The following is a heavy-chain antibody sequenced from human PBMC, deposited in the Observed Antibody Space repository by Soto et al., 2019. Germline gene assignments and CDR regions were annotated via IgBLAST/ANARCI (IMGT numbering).Heavy chain of an antibody. CDR1: GFTFTSSA. J-gene: IGHJ6*02. D-gene: IGHD3-9*01. CDR3: AAAGMVDIHYSSGMDV. V-gene: IGHV1-58*01. CDR2: IVVGSGNT. Sequence: SVKVSCKASGFTFTSSAVQWVRQARGQRLEWIGWIVVGSGNTNYAQKFQERVTITRDMSTSTAYMELSSLRSEDTAVYYCAAAGMVDIHYSSGMDVWGQGTTVTGSS.